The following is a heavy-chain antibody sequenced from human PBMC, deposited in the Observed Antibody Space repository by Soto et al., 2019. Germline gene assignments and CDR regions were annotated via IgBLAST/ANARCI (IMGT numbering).Heavy chain of an antibody. Sequence: VGSLRLSCAVSGFTFSSYSMNWVRQAPGKGLEWISGINWNGASAGYADSVKGRFTISRDNAKNSLYLQMNSLRAEDTALYYCARGLNKAALSFEYWGQGTLVTVSS. J-gene: IGHJ4*01. CDR3: ARGLNKAALSFEY. CDR2: INWNGASA. D-gene: IGHD2-21*02. CDR1: GFTFSSYS. V-gene: IGHV3-20*04.